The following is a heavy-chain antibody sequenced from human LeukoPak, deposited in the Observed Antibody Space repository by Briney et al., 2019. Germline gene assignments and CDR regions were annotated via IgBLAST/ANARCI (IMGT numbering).Heavy chain of an antibody. J-gene: IGHJ4*02. CDR1: GFTFSDYS. V-gene: IGHV3-48*04. Sequence: GGSLRLSCAASGFTFSDYSMHWVRQAPGKGLEWVSYISSSSSSIYYADSVKGRFTISRDNAKNLLYLQMSSLRAEDTAVYYCAEWGSTEGWGQGTLVTVSS. D-gene: IGHD1-26*01. CDR2: ISSSSSSI. CDR3: AEWGSTEG.